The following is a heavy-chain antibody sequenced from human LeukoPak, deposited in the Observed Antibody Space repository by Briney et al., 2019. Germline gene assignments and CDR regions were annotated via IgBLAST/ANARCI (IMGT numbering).Heavy chain of an antibody. V-gene: IGHV3-21*01. CDR1: GFTFSTYY. CDR3: VSGFSSSPYFDY. J-gene: IGHJ4*02. Sequence: GGSLRLPWAASGFTFSTYYMNWVRQAPGKGLEWVSFITGSSSYIYYTDSVKGRFTISRDNAKNSLFLQMNSLRDEDTAVYYCVSGFSSSPYFDYWGQGTLVTVSS. D-gene: IGHD6-6*01. CDR2: ITGSSSYI.